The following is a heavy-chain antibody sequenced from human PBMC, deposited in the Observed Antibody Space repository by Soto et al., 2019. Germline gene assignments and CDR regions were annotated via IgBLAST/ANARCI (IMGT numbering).Heavy chain of an antibody. CDR2: VYYRGRS. V-gene: IGHV4-39*01. CDR1: GGSVNISNYY. D-gene: IGHD4-4*01. J-gene: IGHJ4*02. Sequence: SESPDISSTVSGGSVNISNYYGGWIRQSPGKGLEWIGSVYYRGRSYSKSSVKSRITISVDTSKNQFSLNLNSVTASDTAIYYCVSQRTTVITKAYFDYWGQGALVTV. CDR3: VSQRTTVITKAYFDY.